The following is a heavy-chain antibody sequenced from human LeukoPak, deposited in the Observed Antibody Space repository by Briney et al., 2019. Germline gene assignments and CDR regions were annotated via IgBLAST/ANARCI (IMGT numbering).Heavy chain of an antibody. J-gene: IGHJ4*02. CDR3: ARDNDILTGTLGLDC. V-gene: IGHV4-39*07. D-gene: IGHD3-9*01. Sequence: SETLSLTCTVSSDSISSSSYYWGWIRQPPGKGLEWIGSVYYSGSTYYNPSLKSRVTISVDTSKTQLSLKLSSVTAADTAVYYCARDNDILTGTLGLDCWGQGILVTVSS. CDR1: SDSISSSSYY. CDR2: VYYSGST.